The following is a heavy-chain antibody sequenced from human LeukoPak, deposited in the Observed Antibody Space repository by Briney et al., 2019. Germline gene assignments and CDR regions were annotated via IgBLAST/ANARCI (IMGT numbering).Heavy chain of an antibody. CDR1: GGTFSSYG. CDR3: ARGEGMTTVTTYRY. J-gene: IGHJ4*02. Sequence: GASVKVSCKASGGTFSSYGISWVRQAPGQGLEWMGGIIPFSSTTNYAQKFQGRVTITADKSTSTAYMELSSLRSEDTAVYYCARGEGMTTVTTYRYWGQGTLVTVSS. V-gene: IGHV1-69*06. D-gene: IGHD4-11*01. CDR2: IIPFSSTT.